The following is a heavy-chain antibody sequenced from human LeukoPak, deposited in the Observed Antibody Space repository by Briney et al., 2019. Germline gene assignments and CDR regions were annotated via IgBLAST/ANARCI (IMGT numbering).Heavy chain of an antibody. V-gene: IGHV1-2*05. Sequence: ASVKVSCKASGYTFTVDYIHWVRQAPGQGLEWLGRISPNSGVPNYAQQFQGRVTITRDTSVNTVYMELNGLKSDDTGSYYCAREVGYSTSWYGRFDPWGQGTVVTV. J-gene: IGHJ5*02. D-gene: IGHD6-13*01. CDR3: AREVGYSTSWYGRFDP. CDR1: GYTFTVDY. CDR2: ISPNSGVP.